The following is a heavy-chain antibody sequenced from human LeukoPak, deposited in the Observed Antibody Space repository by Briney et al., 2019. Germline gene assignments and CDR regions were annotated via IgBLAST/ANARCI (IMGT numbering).Heavy chain of an antibody. Sequence: PGGSLRLSCAASGFTFSGYSMHWVRQAPGKGLVWVSRIKGDGSITNYADSVKGRFTISRDNAKNTLYLQMNSLRAEDTAVYYCARENWYLDYWGQGTLVTVSS. CDR1: GFTFSGYS. CDR2: IKGDGSIT. CDR3: ARENWYLDY. V-gene: IGHV3-74*01. J-gene: IGHJ4*02. D-gene: IGHD1-1*01.